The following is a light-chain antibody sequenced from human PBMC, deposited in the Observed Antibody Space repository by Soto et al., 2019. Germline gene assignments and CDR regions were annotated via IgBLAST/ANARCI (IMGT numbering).Light chain of an antibody. CDR2: DVS. J-gene: IGLJ1*01. CDR1: SIDVGGYNY. Sequence: QSALTQPASVSGSPGQSITISCAGTSIDVGGYNYVSWYQQHPGKAPKLMIYDVSNRPSGVSNRFSGSKSGNTASLTISGLQAEDEADYYCSSYTSSSTLDVFGTGTKVTGL. V-gene: IGLV2-14*01. CDR3: SSYTSSSTLDV.